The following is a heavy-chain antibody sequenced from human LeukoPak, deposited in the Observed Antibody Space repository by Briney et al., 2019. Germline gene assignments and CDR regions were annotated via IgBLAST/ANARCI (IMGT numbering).Heavy chain of an antibody. D-gene: IGHD3-9*01. CDR3: ATVRRWLLIFDY. CDR1: GYTLTELS. J-gene: IGHJ4*02. Sequence: VASVKVSCKVSGYTLTELSMHWVRQAPGKGLEWMGGFDPEDGETIYAQKFQGRVTMTEGTSTDTAYMELSSLRSEDTAVYYCATVRRWLLIFDYWGQGTLVTVSS. V-gene: IGHV1-24*01. CDR2: FDPEDGET.